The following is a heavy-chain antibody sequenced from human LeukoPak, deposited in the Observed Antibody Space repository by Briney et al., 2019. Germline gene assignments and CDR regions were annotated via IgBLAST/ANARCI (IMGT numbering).Heavy chain of an antibody. Sequence: IPSETLSLTCTVSGGSVSSGSYYWSWIRQPPGKGLEWIGYIYYSGSTNYNPSLKSRVTISVDTSKNQFSLKLSSVTAADTAVYYCARWDWCGGDCYSSGGGWFDPWGQGTLVTVSS. CDR3: ARWDWCGGDCYSSGGGWFDP. V-gene: IGHV4-61*01. CDR2: IYYSGST. CDR1: GGSVSSGSYY. D-gene: IGHD2-21*02. J-gene: IGHJ5*02.